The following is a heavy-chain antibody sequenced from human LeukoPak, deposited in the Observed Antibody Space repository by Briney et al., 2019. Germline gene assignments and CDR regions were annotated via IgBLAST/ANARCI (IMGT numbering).Heavy chain of an antibody. J-gene: IGHJ5*02. CDR3: AKDYYDSSGYLGGAYNWFDP. CDR1: GFTFSSYA. V-gene: IGHV3-23*01. Sequence: GGSLRLSCAVSGFTFSSYAMSWVRQAPGRGLEWVSAISGSGGSTYYADSVKGRFTISRDNSKNTLYLQMNSLRAEDTAVYYCAKDYYDSSGYLGGAYNWFDPWGQGTLVTVSS. CDR2: ISGSGGST. D-gene: IGHD3-22*01.